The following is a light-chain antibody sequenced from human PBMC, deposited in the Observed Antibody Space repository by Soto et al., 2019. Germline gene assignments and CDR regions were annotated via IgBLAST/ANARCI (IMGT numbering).Light chain of an antibody. Sequence: EIVLTQSPGTLSLSPGERATLSCRASQSVSSSYLAWYQQKPGQAPRLLIYGASSRATGIPDRFSGSGSGTDFTLTVSSLEPEDCAVYYCQQYGTSPGFSFGQGTKLEIK. CDR2: GAS. V-gene: IGKV3-20*01. J-gene: IGKJ2*01. CDR1: QSVSSSY. CDR3: QQYGTSPGFS.